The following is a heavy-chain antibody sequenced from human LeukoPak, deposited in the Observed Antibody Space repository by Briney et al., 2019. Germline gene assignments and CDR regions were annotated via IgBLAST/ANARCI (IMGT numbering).Heavy chain of an antibody. Sequence: SETLSLTCIVSGGSISSNYWSWIRQPPGKGLEWIGYIYYSGSTNYSPSLQSRVTISLDTSKSQFSLNLSSVTAADTAVYYCASLVYSSGWYAKYIQYWGQGTLVTVSS. CDR1: GGSISSNY. CDR3: ASLVYSSGWYAKYIQY. CDR2: IYYSGST. V-gene: IGHV4-59*08. D-gene: IGHD6-19*01. J-gene: IGHJ1*01.